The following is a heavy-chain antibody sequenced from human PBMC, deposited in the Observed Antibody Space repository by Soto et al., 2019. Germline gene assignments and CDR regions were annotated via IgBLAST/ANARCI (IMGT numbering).Heavy chain of an antibody. CDR1: GYSFTSYW. CDR3: ARPSGPEIPAASNDGAFDP. Sequence: EVQLVQSGAEVKKPGESLRISCKGSGYSFTSYWISWVRQMPGKGLEWMGRIDPSDSYTNYSPSFQGHVTISADKSISTAYLQWSSLKASDTAMYYCARPSGPEIPAASNDGAFDPWGQGTLVTVSS. D-gene: IGHD2-2*01. CDR2: IDPSDSYT. J-gene: IGHJ5*02. V-gene: IGHV5-10-1*03.